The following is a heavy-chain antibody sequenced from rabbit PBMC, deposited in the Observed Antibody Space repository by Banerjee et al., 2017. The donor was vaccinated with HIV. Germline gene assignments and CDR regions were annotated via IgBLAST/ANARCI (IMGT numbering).Heavy chain of an antibody. D-gene: IGHD6-1*01. CDR1: GFSFSSKYY. J-gene: IGHJ2*01. V-gene: IGHV1S40*01. CDR2: IYTGDGST. CDR3: ARGYSNDDYGFDP. Sequence: QSLEESGGDLVKPGASLTLTCTASGFSFSSKYYMCWVRQAPGKGLEWIACIYTGDGSTYYASWAKGRFTISKTSSTTVTLQMTSLTAADTATYFCARGYSNDDYGFDPRGPGTLVTVS.